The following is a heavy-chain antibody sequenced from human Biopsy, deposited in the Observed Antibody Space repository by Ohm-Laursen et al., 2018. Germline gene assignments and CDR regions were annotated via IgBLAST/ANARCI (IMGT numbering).Heavy chain of an antibody. CDR3: ARGSNEYGGLYFPH. V-gene: IGHV4-59*11. D-gene: IGHD4-23*01. J-gene: IGHJ1*01. CDR1: GGSFTGHC. Sequence: GTLSLTCTVSGGSFTGHCRSWIRQPPGKGLEWIGHISYTGYTSYKSSLKSRVTISLDTSRKHFSLRLTSLAAADTAVYYCARGSNEYGGLYFPHWGQGTLVTVSS. CDR2: ISYTGYT.